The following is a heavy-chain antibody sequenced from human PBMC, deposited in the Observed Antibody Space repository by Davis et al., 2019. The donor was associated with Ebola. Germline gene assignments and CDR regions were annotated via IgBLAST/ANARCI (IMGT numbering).Heavy chain of an antibody. CDR1: GFTFSSYS. CDR2: IQQDGGEK. V-gene: IGHV3-7*03. CDR3: ASGDGRGSSYDMDV. Sequence: GGSLRLSCAASGFTFSSYSMNWVRQAQGKGPEWVAIIQQDGGEKYYVDSVKGRFTISRDNAKNSVFLQMNSLRGEDTALYYCASGDGRGSSYDMDVWGQGTTVTVSS. J-gene: IGHJ6*02. D-gene: IGHD5-12*01.